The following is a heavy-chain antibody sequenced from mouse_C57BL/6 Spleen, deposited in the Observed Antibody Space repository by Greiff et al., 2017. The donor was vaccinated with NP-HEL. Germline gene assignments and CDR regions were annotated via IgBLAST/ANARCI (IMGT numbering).Heavy chain of an antibody. D-gene: IGHD2-1*01. CDR3: AREIYYGNFAWFAY. Sequence: QVQLQQPGAELVKPGASVKLSCKASGYTFTSYWMHWVKQRPGRGLEWIGRIDPNSGGTKYNAQFKSKATLSVDQPSSTAYMQLSSLTSEDSAVYYCAREIYYGNFAWFAYWGQGTLVTVSA. J-gene: IGHJ3*01. V-gene: IGHV1-72*01. CDR2: IDPNSGGT. CDR1: GYTFTSYW.